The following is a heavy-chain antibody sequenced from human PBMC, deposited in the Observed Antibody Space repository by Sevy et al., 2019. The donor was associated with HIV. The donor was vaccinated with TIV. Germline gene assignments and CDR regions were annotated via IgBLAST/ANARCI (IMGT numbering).Heavy chain of an antibody. V-gene: IGHV4-34*01. Sequence: SETLSLTCTVYGGTFSADYWTWIRQPPGKGLEWIGEINHSGSTNYNPSLTSRVTISLNTSKNQFSLGLTSVTAADTAVFYCARGYDAGPLIYWGQGTLVTVSS. CDR3: ARGYDAGPLIY. CDR2: INHSGST. CDR1: GGTFSADY. J-gene: IGHJ4*02. D-gene: IGHD3-22*01.